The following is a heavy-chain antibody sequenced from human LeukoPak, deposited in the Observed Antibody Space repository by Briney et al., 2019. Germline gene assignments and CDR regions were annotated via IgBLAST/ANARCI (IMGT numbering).Heavy chain of an antibody. Sequence: PGGSLRLSCAASGFTVSSNYMSWVRQAPGKGLEWVSVIYSGGSTYYADSVKGRFTISRDNSKNTLYLQMNSLRAEDTAVYYCAKLHNLNCDYWGLGTLATVSS. CDR2: IYSGGST. CDR3: AKLHNLNCDY. V-gene: IGHV3-53*01. D-gene: IGHD1-14*01. CDR1: GFTVSSNY. J-gene: IGHJ4*02.